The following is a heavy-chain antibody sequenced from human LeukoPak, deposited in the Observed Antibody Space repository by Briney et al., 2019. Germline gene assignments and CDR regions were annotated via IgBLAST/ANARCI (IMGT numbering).Heavy chain of an antibody. J-gene: IGHJ4*02. CDR1: AYTFTSYG. CDR2: ISAYNGNT. CDR3: ARDLLTWTAMIYHY. D-gene: IGHD5-18*01. V-gene: IGHV1-18*01. Sequence: AASVKVSCKASAYTFTSYGISWVRQAPGQGLEWMGWISAYNGNTNYAQKLQGRVTMTTDTSTNTAYMELRSLRSDDTAVYYCARDLLTWTAMIYHYWAQGTLVTVSS.